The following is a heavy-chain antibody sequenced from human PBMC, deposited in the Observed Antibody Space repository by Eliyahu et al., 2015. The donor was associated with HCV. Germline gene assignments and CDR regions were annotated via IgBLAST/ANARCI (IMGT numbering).Heavy chain of an antibody. V-gene: IGHV4-39*02. D-gene: IGHD3-9*01. Sequence: QLQLQESGPGLVKPSETLSLTCTVSGGSISSSSHYWGWIRQPPGKGLEWVGSIYYSGSTFYNPSLKSRVTISVDTSKNQFSLKLSSVTAADTAVYYCAREGEGRDILTANWGQGTLVTVSS. J-gene: IGHJ4*02. CDR2: IYYSGST. CDR3: AREGEGRDILTAN. CDR1: GGSISSSSHY.